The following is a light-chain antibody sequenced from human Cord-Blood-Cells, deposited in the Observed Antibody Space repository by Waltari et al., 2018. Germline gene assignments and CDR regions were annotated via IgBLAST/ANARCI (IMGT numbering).Light chain of an antibody. Sequence: DIQLTQSPSFLSASVGDRVTITCRASPCISSYLAWYQQKPGKAPKLLIYAASTLQSGVPSRFSGSGSGTEFTLTISSLQPEDFATYYCQQLNSYPWTFGRGTKVEIK. J-gene: IGKJ1*01. V-gene: IGKV1-9*01. CDR2: AAS. CDR3: QQLNSYPWT. CDR1: PCISSY.